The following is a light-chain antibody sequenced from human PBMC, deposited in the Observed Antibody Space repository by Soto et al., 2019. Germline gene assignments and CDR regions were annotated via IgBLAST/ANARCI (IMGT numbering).Light chain of an antibody. CDR1: QSLAHRDVKSY. J-gene: IGKJ4*01. CDR3: MQSGRFLLT. CDR2: DVS. Sequence: MSQPPLSLSVTPGQPASISCKPSQSLAHRDVKSYLYWYLQKPGQAPRLLIYDVSNRFSGVPDRFSGSGSGTDFTLKISRVEAEDFGVYYCMQSGRFLLTFGGGTKVDI. V-gene: IGKV2D-29*01.